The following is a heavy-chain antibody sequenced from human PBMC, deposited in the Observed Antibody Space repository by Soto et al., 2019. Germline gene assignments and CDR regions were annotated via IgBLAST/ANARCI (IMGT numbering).Heavy chain of an antibody. V-gene: IGHV4-4*07. Sequence: PSETLSLTCSVSGASISSFNWNWVRQPAGKGPEWVGRLNIAGTINYNPSLKSRITMSMDTSKNQISLHLRSVTAADTAIYYCARDRGEYTSSWFWYFSHWGHGTLVTDSS. CDR2: LNIAGTI. J-gene: IGHJ2*01. CDR3: ARDRGEYTSSWFWYFSH. CDR1: GASISSFN. D-gene: IGHD6-13*01.